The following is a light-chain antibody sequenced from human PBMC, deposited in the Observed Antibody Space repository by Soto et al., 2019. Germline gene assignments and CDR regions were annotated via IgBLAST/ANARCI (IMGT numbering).Light chain of an antibody. Sequence: QSVLTQPPSVSGAPGQTVTISCTGSSSNIGVGFDVHWYQQVPGTAPKLVLYSNTARPSGVADRFSGSRSGSAGSLAITGLGPEDEADYDCQSYASGVTGSVFGTGTKLTVL. CDR3: QSYASGVTGSV. CDR1: SSNIGVGFD. CDR2: SNT. J-gene: IGLJ1*01. V-gene: IGLV1-40*01.